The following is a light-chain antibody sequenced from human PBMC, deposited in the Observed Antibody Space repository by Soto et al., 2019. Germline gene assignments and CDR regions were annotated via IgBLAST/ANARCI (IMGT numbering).Light chain of an antibody. CDR2: GAA. Sequence: PGERATLSCRASQSVSSSFLAWYQQKPGQAPRLVIYGAASRATGIPDRFSGSGSGTDFTLSISRLEPEDFAVYYCQHYGDSRTFGQGTKVEIK. CDR3: QHYGDSRT. CDR1: QSVSSSF. V-gene: IGKV3-20*01. J-gene: IGKJ1*01.